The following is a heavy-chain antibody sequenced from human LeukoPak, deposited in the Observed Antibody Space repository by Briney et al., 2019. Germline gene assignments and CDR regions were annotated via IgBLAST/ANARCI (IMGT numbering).Heavy chain of an antibody. CDR1: GFTFSSYA. J-gene: IGHJ4*02. Sequence: PGGSLRLSCAASGFTFSSYAVSWVRQAPGKGLEWVSAISGSGGSTYYADSVKGRFTISRDNSKNTLYLQMNSLRAEDTAVYYCAKNPHVLLWFGELSYWGQGNLVTVSS. CDR2: ISGSGGST. D-gene: IGHD3-10*01. V-gene: IGHV3-23*01. CDR3: AKNPHVLLWFGELSY.